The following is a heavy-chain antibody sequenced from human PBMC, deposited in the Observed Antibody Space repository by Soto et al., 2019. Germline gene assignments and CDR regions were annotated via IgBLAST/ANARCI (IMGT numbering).Heavy chain of an antibody. V-gene: IGHV4-30-2*01. CDR2: IYHSGST. CDR1: GGSTSSCAYS. CDR3: ARASRPITMTYLHWFEP. J-gene: IGHJ5*02. D-gene: IGHD3-22*01. Sequence: SEPLSLTCAGSGGSTSSCAYSSSWIRQPTGKGLEWVGYIYHSGSTYYNPSLKSRVTISVDRSKNRFSLNLNSVTAADTAVYYCARASRPITMTYLHWFEPWGQG.